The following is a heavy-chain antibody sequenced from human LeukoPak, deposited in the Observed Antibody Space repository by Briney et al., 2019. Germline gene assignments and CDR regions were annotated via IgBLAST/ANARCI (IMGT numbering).Heavy chain of an antibody. CDR2: LWYDGSNK. Sequence: GGSLRLSCAASGFTFSSYGMHWVRQAPGKGLEWVAVLWYDGSNKYYADSVKGRFTISRDNSKNTLYLQMNSLRAEDTAVYYCARDLSGYCTNGVCSPENLGQGTLVTVSS. V-gene: IGHV3-33*01. D-gene: IGHD2-8*01. CDR3: ARDLSGYCTNGVCSPEN. J-gene: IGHJ4*02. CDR1: GFTFSSYG.